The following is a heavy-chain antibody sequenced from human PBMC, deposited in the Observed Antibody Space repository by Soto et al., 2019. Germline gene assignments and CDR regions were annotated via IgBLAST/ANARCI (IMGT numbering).Heavy chain of an antibody. D-gene: IGHD6-13*01. CDR3: ANLWTSGTYWFDP. V-gene: IGHV1-24*01. CDR1: GYTLTELS. Sequence: ASVKVSCKVSGYTLTELSMHWVRQAPGKGLEWMGGFDPEDGETIYAQKFQGGVTMTEDTSTDTAYMELSSLRSEDTAVYYCANLWTSGTYWFDPWGQGTLVTVSS. J-gene: IGHJ5*02. CDR2: FDPEDGET.